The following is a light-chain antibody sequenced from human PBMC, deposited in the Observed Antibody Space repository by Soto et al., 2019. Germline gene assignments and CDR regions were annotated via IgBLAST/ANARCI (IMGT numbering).Light chain of an antibody. V-gene: IGLV2-14*01. CDR2: EVS. J-gene: IGLJ2*01. Sequence: QSALTQPASVSGSPGQSITISCTGTSSDVGRYNYVSWFQQHPGKAPKLMIFEVSTRPSGVSNRFSGSKSGNTASLTISGLQSDDEADYYCCSYTSSTSAVFGGGTKLTVL. CDR3: CSYTSSTSAV. CDR1: SSDVGRYNY.